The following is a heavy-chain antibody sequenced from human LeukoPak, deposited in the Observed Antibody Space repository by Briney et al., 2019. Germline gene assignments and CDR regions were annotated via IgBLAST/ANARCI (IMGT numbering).Heavy chain of an antibody. D-gene: IGHD6-13*01. CDR3: AKTRPLDSSSWSHGDY. J-gene: IGHJ4*02. Sequence: GGSLRLSCAASGFTFSSYAMSWVRQAPGKGLEWVSAISGSGDSTYYGDSVKGRFTISRDNSKNTLYLQMNSLRAEDTAVYCCAKTRPLDSSSWSHGDYWGQGALVTVSS. CDR1: GFTFSSYA. V-gene: IGHV3-23*01. CDR2: ISGSGDST.